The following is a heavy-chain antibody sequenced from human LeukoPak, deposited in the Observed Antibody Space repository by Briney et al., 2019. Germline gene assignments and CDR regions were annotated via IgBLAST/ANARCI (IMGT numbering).Heavy chain of an antibody. CDR3: ARTRGNTLLDY. CDR1: GFTVSSNY. V-gene: IGHV3-66*01. D-gene: IGHD2-2*02. CDR2: IYSGGST. Sequence: GGSLRPSCAASGFTVSSNYMSWVRQAPGKGLEWVSVIYSGGSTHYADSVKGRFTISRDNSKNTLYLQMNSLRAEDTAVYYCARTRGNTLLDYWGQGTLVTVSS. J-gene: IGHJ4*02.